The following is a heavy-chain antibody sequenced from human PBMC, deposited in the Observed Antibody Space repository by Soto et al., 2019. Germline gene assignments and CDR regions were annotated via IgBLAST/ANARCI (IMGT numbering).Heavy chain of an antibody. D-gene: IGHD3-3*01. CDR3: ARSAITLFGVVSIPPHYYSEMDV. CDR2: IIPIFGIG. CDR1: GGTFNRYA. J-gene: IGHJ6*02. V-gene: IGHV1-69*01. Sequence: VQLVQSGAEVKKPGSSVKVSCKASGGTFNRYAISWVRQAPGQGLEWMGGIIPIFGIGNDAQRFQGRVTITADESTGTAYMELSSLRSEATGVYYCARSAITLFGVVSIPPHYYSEMDVWGQGTTVTVSS.